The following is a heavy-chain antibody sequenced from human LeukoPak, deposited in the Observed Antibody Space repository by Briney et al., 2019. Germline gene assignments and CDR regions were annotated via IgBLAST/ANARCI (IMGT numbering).Heavy chain of an antibody. J-gene: IGHJ6*03. CDR3: ARDHRGSGSRYYYYYMDV. Sequence: PVGSLRLSCAASGFTFSSYWMHWVRQAPGKGLVWVSRINSDGSSTSYADSVKGRFTISRDNAKNTLYLQMNSLRAEDTAVYYCARDHRGSGSRYYYYYMDVWGKGTTVTISS. CDR2: INSDGSST. CDR1: GFTFSSYW. D-gene: IGHD3-10*01. V-gene: IGHV3-74*01.